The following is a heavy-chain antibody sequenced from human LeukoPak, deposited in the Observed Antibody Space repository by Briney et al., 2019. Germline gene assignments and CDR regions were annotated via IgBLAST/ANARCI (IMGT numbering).Heavy chain of an antibody. Sequence: SETLSLTCTVSGGSISSYYWSWIRQPPGKGLEWIGYIYYSGSTNYNPSLKSRVTISVDTSKNQFSLKLSSVTAADTAVYYCARGGTTNFDYWGQGTLVTVSS. CDR3: ARGGTTNFDY. CDR1: GGSISSYY. CDR2: IYYSGST. J-gene: IGHJ4*02. D-gene: IGHD4-11*01. V-gene: IGHV4-59*01.